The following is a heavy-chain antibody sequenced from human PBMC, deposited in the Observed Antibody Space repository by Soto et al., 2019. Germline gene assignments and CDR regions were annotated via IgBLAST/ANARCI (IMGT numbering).Heavy chain of an antibody. V-gene: IGHV1-18*01. Sequence: QVQLVQSGAEVKKPGASVKVSCKASGYNFPSFIISWVRQAPGQGLEWLGWISSYNGYTKYAEKFHGRVTMTAHTSTSTADMELRSLRSDDTAVYYCARGGDCSSTSCYSPNYYYGLDVWGQGTTVTVS. D-gene: IGHD2-2*01. J-gene: IGHJ6*02. CDR3: ARGGDCSSTSCYSPNYYYGLDV. CDR2: ISSYNGYT. CDR1: GYNFPSFI.